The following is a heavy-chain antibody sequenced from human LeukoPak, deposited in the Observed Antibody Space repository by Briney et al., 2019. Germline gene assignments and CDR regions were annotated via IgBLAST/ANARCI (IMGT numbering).Heavy chain of an antibody. Sequence: TGGSLRLSCAASGFTFSNYAMSWVRQAPGKGPEWVSYISSSSSSIYYADSVKGRFTISRDNAKNSLYLQMNSLRAEDTAVYYCARSRTYYYFDIWGKGTTVTVSS. J-gene: IGHJ6*03. CDR2: ISSSSSSI. CDR1: GFTFSNYA. CDR3: ARSRTYYYFDI. V-gene: IGHV3-48*01.